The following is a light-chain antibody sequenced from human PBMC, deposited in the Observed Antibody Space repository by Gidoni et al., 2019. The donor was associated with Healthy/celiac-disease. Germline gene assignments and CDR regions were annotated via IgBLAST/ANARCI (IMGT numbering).Light chain of an antibody. Sequence: DIQMPQSPSSLSASVGDIVTITCQPTQDISNYLNWYQQKPGKAPKLLIYDASNLETGVPSRFSGRGSGTDFTFTISSLQPEDIATYCCQQYDNLPRTFGGGTKVEIK. V-gene: IGKV1-33*01. CDR2: DAS. J-gene: IGKJ4*01. CDR1: QDISNY. CDR3: QQYDNLPRT.